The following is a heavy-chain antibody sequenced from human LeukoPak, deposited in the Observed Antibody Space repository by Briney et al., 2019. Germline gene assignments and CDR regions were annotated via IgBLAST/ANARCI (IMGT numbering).Heavy chain of an antibody. CDR3: ARRVFPSRFSLDYFDY. D-gene: IGHD2/OR15-2a*01. J-gene: IGHJ4*02. Sequence: GESLKISCKGSGYSFTNYWIGWARQMPGKGLEWMGIIYPGDSDTRYSPSFQGQVTISADKSISTAYLQWSSLKASDTAMYYCARRVFPSRFSLDYFDYWGQGTLVTVSS. CDR1: GYSFTNYW. V-gene: IGHV5-51*01. CDR2: IYPGDSDT.